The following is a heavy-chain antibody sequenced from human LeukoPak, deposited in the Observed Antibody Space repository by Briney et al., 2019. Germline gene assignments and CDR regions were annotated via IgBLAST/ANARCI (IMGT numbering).Heavy chain of an antibody. CDR1: GDSISSYY. CDR2: IYTSGSS. Sequence: SETLSLTCTVSGDSISSYYWSWIRQPAGKGLEWIGRIYTSGSSNYNPSLKSRVTMSVDTSKNQFSLKLSSVTAADTAVYYCASHKWLRGWFDPWGQGTLVTVSS. D-gene: IGHD5-12*01. V-gene: IGHV4-4*07. J-gene: IGHJ5*02. CDR3: ASHKWLRGWFDP.